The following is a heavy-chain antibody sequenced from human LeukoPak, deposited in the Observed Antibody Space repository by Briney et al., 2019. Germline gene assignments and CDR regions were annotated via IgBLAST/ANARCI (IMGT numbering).Heavy chain of an antibody. Sequence: GGSLRLSCAASGFTFSSYAMSWVRQAPGKGLEWVSAISGSGGSTYYADSVKGRFTISRDNSKNTLYLQMNSLRAEDTALYYCARDGHGVPLDYWGQGTLVTVSP. CDR1: GFTFSSYA. CDR3: ARDGHGVPLDY. J-gene: IGHJ4*02. D-gene: IGHD4-17*01. V-gene: IGHV3-23*01. CDR2: ISGSGGST.